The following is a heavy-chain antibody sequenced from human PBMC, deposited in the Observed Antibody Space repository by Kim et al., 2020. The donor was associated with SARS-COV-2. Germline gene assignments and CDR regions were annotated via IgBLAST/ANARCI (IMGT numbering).Heavy chain of an antibody. CDR1: GFTFGDYA. V-gene: IGHV3-49*04. Sequence: GGSLRLSCTASGFTFGDYAMSWVRQAPGKGLEWVGFIRSKAYGGTTEYAACVKGRFTISRDDSKSIAYLQMNSLKTEDTAVYYCTRARPSSSWYVAIDYWGQGTLVTVSS. J-gene: IGHJ4*02. D-gene: IGHD6-13*01. CDR3: TRARPSSSWYVAIDY. CDR2: IRSKAYGGTT.